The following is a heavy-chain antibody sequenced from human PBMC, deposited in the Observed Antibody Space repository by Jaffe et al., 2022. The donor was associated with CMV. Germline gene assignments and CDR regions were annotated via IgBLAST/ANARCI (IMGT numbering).Heavy chain of an antibody. Sequence: QVQLVQSGAEVKKPGASVKVSCKASGYTFTGYYMHWVRQAPGQGLEWMGWINPNSGGTNYAQKFQGRVTMTRDTSISTAYMELSRLRSDDTAVYYCARDGSYVDIVATIFGRGDWFDPWGQGTLVTVSS. D-gene: IGHD5-12*01. J-gene: IGHJ5*02. CDR1: GYTFTGYY. V-gene: IGHV1-2*02. CDR3: ARDGSYVDIVATIFGRGDWFDP. CDR2: INPNSGGT.